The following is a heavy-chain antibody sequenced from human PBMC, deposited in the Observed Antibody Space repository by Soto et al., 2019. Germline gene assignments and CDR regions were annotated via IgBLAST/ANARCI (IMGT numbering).Heavy chain of an antibody. D-gene: IGHD1-26*01. CDR1: GYSFTSYW. Sequence: GESLKISCKGSGYSFTSYWIGWVRQMPGKGLEWMGSIYPGDSDTSYSPSFQGQVTISADKSISTAYLRWSSLKASDTAMYFWARHSSGSYGAFDIWGQGTMVTVSS. V-gene: IGHV5-51*01. J-gene: IGHJ3*02. CDR3: ARHSSGSYGAFDI. CDR2: IYPGDSDT.